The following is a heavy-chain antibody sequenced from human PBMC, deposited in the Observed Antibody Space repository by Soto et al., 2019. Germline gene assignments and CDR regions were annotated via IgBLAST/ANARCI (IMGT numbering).Heavy chain of an antibody. V-gene: IGHV1-69*04. J-gene: IGHJ5*02. D-gene: IGHD3-10*01. CDR2: IIPILGIA. Sequence: SVKVSCKASGGTFSSYTISWVRQAPGQGLEWMGRIIPILGIANYAQKFQGRVTVTADKSTSTAYMELSSLRSEDTAVYYCAKDLLLWFGTAPTWGQGTLVTVSS. CDR3: AKDLLLWFGTAPT. CDR1: GGTFSSYT.